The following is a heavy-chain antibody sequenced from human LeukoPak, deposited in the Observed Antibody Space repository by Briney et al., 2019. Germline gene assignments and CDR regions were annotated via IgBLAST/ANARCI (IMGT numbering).Heavy chain of an antibody. CDR2: IYHSGST. CDR3: ARDEYGSGSYHIDY. D-gene: IGHD3-10*01. Sequence: SETLSLTCTVSGYSISSGYYWGWIRQPPGKGLEWIGSIYHSGSTYYNPSLKSRVTISVDTSKNQFSLKLSSVTAADTAVYYCARDEYGSGSYHIDYWGQGTLVTVSS. V-gene: IGHV4-38-2*02. J-gene: IGHJ4*02. CDR1: GYSISSGYY.